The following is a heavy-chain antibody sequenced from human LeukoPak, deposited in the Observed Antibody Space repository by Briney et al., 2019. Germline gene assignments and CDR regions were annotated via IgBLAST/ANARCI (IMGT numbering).Heavy chain of an antibody. CDR3: AKDMGSDGEDAFDI. CDR1: GFTFDDYA. Sequence: GGSLRLSCAASGFTFDDYAMHWVRQAPGKGLEWVSGISWNSGSIGYADSVKGRFTISRDKAKNSLYLQMNSLRAEDTALYYCAKDMGSDGEDAFDIWGQGTMVTVSS. J-gene: IGHJ3*02. CDR2: ISWNSGSI. D-gene: IGHD4-17*01. V-gene: IGHV3-9*01.